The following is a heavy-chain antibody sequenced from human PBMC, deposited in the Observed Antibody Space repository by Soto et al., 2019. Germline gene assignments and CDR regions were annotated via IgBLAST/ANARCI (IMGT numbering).Heavy chain of an antibody. Sequence: PSETLSLTCTVSGGSISSNYWTWIRQPPGKGLEWFGYVYNSGSTNYNPSLKSRVTISDDTSKSQFSLKVNSMTAADTAVYYCARYRREAVAGYTLDNWGQGILVTVSS. CDR2: VYNSGST. J-gene: IGHJ4*02. D-gene: IGHD6-13*01. CDR3: ARYRREAVAGYTLDN. V-gene: IGHV4-59*01. CDR1: GGSISSNY.